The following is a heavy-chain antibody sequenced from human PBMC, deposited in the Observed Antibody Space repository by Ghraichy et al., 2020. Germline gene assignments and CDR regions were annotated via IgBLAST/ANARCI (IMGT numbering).Heavy chain of an antibody. V-gene: IGHV4-61*01. CDR2: IYYSGST. D-gene: IGHD1-26*01. CDR3: ARERVSIVGAVFDY. J-gene: IGHJ4*01. CDR1: GGSVSSGNYY. Sequence: SETLSLTCNVSGGSVSSGNYYWSWIRQPPGKGLEWLGYIYYSGSTNYNPSLKSRVTISVDTSKNQFSLKLSSVTAADTALYYCARERVSIVGAVFDYWGQGTLVTVSS.